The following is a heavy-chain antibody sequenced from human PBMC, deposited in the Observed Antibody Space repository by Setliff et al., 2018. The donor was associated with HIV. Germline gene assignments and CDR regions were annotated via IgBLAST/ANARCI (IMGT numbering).Heavy chain of an antibody. Sequence: LSLTCTVSGGSISSYYWSWIRQPPGKGLEWIGNMFYSGSTNYNPSLKSRVTMSVDTSNDQFSLKLSSVTAADTAVYHCARSYCSSTSCSYYFDYWGQGTLVTVS. D-gene: IGHD2-2*01. V-gene: IGHV4-59*01. CDR3: ARSYCSSTSCSYYFDY. J-gene: IGHJ4*02. CDR2: MFYSGST. CDR1: GGSISSYY.